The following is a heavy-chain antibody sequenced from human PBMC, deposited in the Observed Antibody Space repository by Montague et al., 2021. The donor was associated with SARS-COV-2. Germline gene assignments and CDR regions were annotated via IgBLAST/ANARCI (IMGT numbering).Heavy chain of an antibody. CDR3: AKAGIKYDYGDFFDY. D-gene: IGHD4-17*01. J-gene: IGHJ4*02. V-gene: IGHV3-23*01. CDR2: ISGSGGST. CDR1: EFTFSSYA. Sequence: SLRLSCAASEFTFSSYAMSWVRQAPGKGLEWVSAISGSGGSTYYADSVKGRFTISRDNSKNTLYLQMNSLRAEDTAVYYCAKAGIKYDYGDFFDYWGQGTLVTVSS.